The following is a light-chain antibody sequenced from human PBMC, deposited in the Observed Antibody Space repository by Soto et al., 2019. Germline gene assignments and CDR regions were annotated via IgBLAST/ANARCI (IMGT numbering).Light chain of an antibody. CDR2: GNS. CDR3: QSYDSSLSGYVV. J-gene: IGLJ2*01. V-gene: IGLV1-40*01. Sequence: QAVVTQSPSVSGAPGQRVTLSCTGSSSNIGAGFDVHWYQHLPGTAPKVLIYGNSNRPSGVPDRFSGSKSGTSASLAITGLQAEDEADYYCQSYDSSLSGYVVFGGGTKLTVL. CDR1: SSNIGAGFD.